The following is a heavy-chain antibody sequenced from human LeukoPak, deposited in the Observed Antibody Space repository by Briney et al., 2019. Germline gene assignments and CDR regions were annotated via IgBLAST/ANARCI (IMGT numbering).Heavy chain of an antibody. J-gene: IGHJ4*02. D-gene: IGHD6-13*01. CDR3: ARDRGVYSRTLED. Sequence: PGGSLRLSCAASGFTFSSYEMNWVRQAPGKGLEWVSYISSSGSTIYYADSVKGRFTISRDNAKNSVYLQMNSLRAEDTAVYYCARDRGVYSRTLEDWGQGTLVTVSS. V-gene: IGHV3-48*03. CDR1: GFTFSSYE. CDR2: ISSSGSTI.